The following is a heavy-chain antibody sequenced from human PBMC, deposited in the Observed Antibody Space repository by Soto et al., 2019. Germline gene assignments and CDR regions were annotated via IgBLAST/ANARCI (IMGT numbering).Heavy chain of an antibody. CDR1: GGSISSSSYY. D-gene: IGHD3-10*02. CDR2: IYYSGST. J-gene: IGHJ6*02. Sequence: SETLSLTCTVSGGSISSSSYYWGWIRQPPGKGLEWIGSIYYSGSTYYNPSLKSRVTISVDTSKNQFSLKLSSVTAADTAVYYCARPLWPGSYYGQNYYYYGMDVWGQGTTVTVSS. V-gene: IGHV4-39*01. CDR3: ARPLWPGSYYGQNYYYYGMDV.